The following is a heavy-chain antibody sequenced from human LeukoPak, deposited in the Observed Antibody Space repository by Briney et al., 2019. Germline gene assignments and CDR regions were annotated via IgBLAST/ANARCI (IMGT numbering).Heavy chain of an antibody. CDR3: AKSNLKYYFDS. V-gene: IGHV3-9*01. Sequence: GGSLRLSCAASGFTFDDYAMHWVRQAPGKGLEWVSGISWNSGSIGYADSVKGRFTISRDNAKNTLYLQMNSLRAEDTAVYYCAKSNLKYYFDSWGQGTLVTVSS. D-gene: IGHD6-6*01. CDR2: ISWNSGSI. CDR1: GFTFDDYA. J-gene: IGHJ4*02.